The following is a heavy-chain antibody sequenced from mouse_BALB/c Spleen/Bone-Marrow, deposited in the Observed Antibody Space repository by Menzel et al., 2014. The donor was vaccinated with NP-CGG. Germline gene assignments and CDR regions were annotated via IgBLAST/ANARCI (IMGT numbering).Heavy chain of an antibody. V-gene: IGHV7-3*02. CDR3: ARDRNYDINWYFDV. D-gene: IGHD1-1*01. J-gene: IGHJ1*01. CDR1: GFTFTDYY. CDR2: IRNKANGYTT. Sequence: EVQGVESGGGLVQPGGSLRLSCATSGFTFTDYYMSWVRQAPGKALEWLGFIRNKANGYTTEYSASVKGRFTISRDNSQSILYLQMNILRTEDSATYYCARDRNYDINWYFDVWGAGTTVTVSS.